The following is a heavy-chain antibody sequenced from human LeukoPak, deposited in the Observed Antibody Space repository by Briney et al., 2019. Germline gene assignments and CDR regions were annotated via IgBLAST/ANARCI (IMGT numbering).Heavy chain of an antibody. CDR2: INNDESST. CDR3: ARGGRAVAGFDY. CDR1: GFTFSSYW. Sequence: GGSLRLSCAAFGFTFSSYWMHWVRQAPGKGLVWVSRINNDESSTSFADSVKGRFTISRDNAKNTLYLQMNSLRVEDTAVYYCARGGRAVAGFDYWGQGTLVTVSS. V-gene: IGHV3-74*01. J-gene: IGHJ4*02. D-gene: IGHD6-19*01.